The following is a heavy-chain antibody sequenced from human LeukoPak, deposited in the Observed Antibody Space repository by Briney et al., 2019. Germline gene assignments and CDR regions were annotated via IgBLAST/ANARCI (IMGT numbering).Heavy chain of an antibody. D-gene: IGHD3-10*01. CDR3: ASGAFSMVLGVTYYFDY. Sequence: SVKVSCKASGGTFSSYAISWVRQAPGQGLEWMGRIIPIFGTANYAQKFQGRVTITTDESTSTAYMELSSLRSEDTAVYYCASGAFSMVLGVTYYFDYWGQGTLVTVSS. CDR1: GGTFSSYA. CDR2: IIPIFGTA. V-gene: IGHV1-69*05. J-gene: IGHJ4*02.